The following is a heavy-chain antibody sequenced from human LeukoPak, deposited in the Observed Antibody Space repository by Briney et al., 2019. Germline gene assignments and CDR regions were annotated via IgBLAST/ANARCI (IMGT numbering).Heavy chain of an antibody. V-gene: IGHV3-7*03. J-gene: IGHJ6*04. CDR3: VRDCSSASLSSGCYYAMDV. Sequence: GGSLRLSCAASGFTFNDYWMTWVRQAPGKGLEWGAHIKQDGSEKYYVDSLKGRFTISRDNAKNSLFLQMNSLRAEDTAVYYCVRDCSSASLSSGCYYAMDVWGKGTTVTVSS. CDR1: GFTFNDYW. CDR2: IKQDGSEK. D-gene: IGHD2-2*01.